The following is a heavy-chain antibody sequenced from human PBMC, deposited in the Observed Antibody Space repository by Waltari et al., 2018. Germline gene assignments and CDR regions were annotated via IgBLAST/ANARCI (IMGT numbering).Heavy chain of an antibody. V-gene: IGHV4-34*01. CDR1: GGSFSGYY. J-gene: IGHJ6*02. CDR2: INQSGRP. Sequence: QVQLQQWGAGLLKPSETLSLTCAVYGGSFSGYYWSWIRQPPGKGLGWIGEINQSGRPNYNPPLKSRVTISGDTSKNQFSLKLSSVTAADTAVYYCARGWARNSNSRWYYYYYGMDVWGQGTTVTVSS. D-gene: IGHD4-4*01. CDR3: ARGWARNSNSRWYYYYYGMDV.